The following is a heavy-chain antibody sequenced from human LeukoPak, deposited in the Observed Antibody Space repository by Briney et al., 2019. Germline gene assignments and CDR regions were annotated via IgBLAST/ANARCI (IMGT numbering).Heavy chain of an antibody. D-gene: IGHD3-10*01. CDR3: AHSIYYGSGSYYNEGGPDWFDP. Sequence: SGPTLVNPTQTLTLTCTFSGFSLSTSGVGVGWIRQPPGKALEWLALIYWNDDKRYSPSLKSRLTITKDTSKNQVVLTMTNMDPVDTATYYCAHSIYYGSGSYYNEGGPDWFDPWGQGTLVTVSS. CDR1: GFSLSTSGVG. CDR2: IYWNDDK. J-gene: IGHJ5*02. V-gene: IGHV2-5*01.